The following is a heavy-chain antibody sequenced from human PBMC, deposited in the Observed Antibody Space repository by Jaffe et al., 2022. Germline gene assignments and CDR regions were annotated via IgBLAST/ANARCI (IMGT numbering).Heavy chain of an antibody. D-gene: IGHD2-2*01. Sequence: QVQLQESGPGLVKPSETLSLTCTVSGGSISSYYWSWIRQPPGKGLEWIGYIYYSGSTNYNPSLKSRVTISVDTSKNQFSLKLSSVTAADTAVYYCARVTCVVVPAAGGGGLPRYYYYYMDVWGKGTTVTVSS. CDR1: GGSISSYY. J-gene: IGHJ6*03. V-gene: IGHV4-59*01. CDR2: IYYSGST. CDR3: ARVTCVVVPAAGGGGLPRYYYYYMDV.